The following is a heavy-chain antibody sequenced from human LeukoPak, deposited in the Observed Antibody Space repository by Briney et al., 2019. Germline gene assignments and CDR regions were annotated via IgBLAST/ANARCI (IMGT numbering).Heavy chain of an antibody. CDR1: GSTFSSYS. CDR3: ARTRIGSCSGGSCYRSPFDY. CDR2: IISSSSTI. Sequence: GGSLRLSCAASGSTFSSYSMNWVRQAPGKGREWVSYIISSSSTIYYADSVKGRFTISRDNAKNSLYLQMNSLRAEDTAVYYCARTRIGSCSGGSCYRSPFDYWGQGTLVTVSS. D-gene: IGHD2-15*01. J-gene: IGHJ4*02. V-gene: IGHV3-48*01.